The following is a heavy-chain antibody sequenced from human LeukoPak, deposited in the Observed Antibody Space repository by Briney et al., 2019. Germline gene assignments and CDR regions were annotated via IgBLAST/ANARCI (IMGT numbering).Heavy chain of an antibody. CDR1: GFTFSNYW. CDR3: ARGVLQY. V-gene: IGHV3-7*01. J-gene: IGHJ4*02. D-gene: IGHD4-11*01. Sequence: GGSLRLSCVASGFTFSNYWMTWVRQAPGKGLEWVANIKQDGSVKYYVDSVKGGFTVSRDNAKNSLYLQMHGLRAEDSAVYYCARGVLQYWGQGTLVTVSS. CDR2: IKQDGSVK.